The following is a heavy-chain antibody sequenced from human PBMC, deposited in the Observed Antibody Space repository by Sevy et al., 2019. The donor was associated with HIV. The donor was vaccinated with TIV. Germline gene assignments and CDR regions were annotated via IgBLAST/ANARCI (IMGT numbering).Heavy chain of an antibody. D-gene: IGHD4-17*01. Sequence: GGSLRLSCAASGFTFSSYAMHWVRQAPGKGLEWVAVISYDGSNKYYADSVKGRFTISRDNSKNTLYLQVKSLRTDDTAVYYCARDQHDYAGNLRTGWFDPWGQGTLVTVSS. CDR3: ARDQHDYAGNLRTGWFDP. CDR1: GFTFSSYA. V-gene: IGHV3-30-3*01. J-gene: IGHJ5*02. CDR2: ISYDGSNK.